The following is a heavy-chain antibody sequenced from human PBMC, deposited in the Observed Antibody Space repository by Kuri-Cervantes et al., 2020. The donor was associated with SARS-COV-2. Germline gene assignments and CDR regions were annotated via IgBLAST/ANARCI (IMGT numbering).Heavy chain of an antibody. CDR2: IYTSGST. CDR3: ARGHWSGYSNAAEMGAFDI. D-gene: IGHD3-3*01. V-gene: IGHV4-4*07. CDR1: GGSISSYY. J-gene: IGHJ3*02. Sequence: ESLKISCTVSGGSISSYYWSWIRQPAGKGLEWIGRIYTSGSTNYNPSLKSRVTMSVDTSKNQFSLKLSSVTAADTAVYYCARGHWSGYSNAAEMGAFDIWGQGTMVTVSS.